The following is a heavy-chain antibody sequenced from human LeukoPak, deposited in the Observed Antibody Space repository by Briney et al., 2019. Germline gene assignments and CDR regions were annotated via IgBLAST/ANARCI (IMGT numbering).Heavy chain of an antibody. CDR2: ISSSGTYI. D-gene: IGHD2/OR15-2a*01. CDR3: ARVRSYSDAYYDFDP. V-gene: IGHV3-21*01. J-gene: IGHJ5*02. Sequence: GGSLRLSCAASGFTFISHSMNWVRQAPGKGLEWVSTISSSGTYIYYADSVKGRFTISRDNAKNSLFLQMNSLRAEDTAIYYCARVRSYSDAYYDFDPWGQGTLVTVSS. CDR1: GFTFISHS.